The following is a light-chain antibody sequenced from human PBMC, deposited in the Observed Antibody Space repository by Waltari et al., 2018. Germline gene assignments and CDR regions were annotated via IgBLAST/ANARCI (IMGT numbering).Light chain of an antibody. V-gene: IGLV2-14*01. Sequence: QSALTQPASVSGPPGQSVTIFCAGTSNDVGGYNSVSWYQEHLGQAPRVIIYDVSDRPSGVSDRFSGSKSGNTASLTISGLQAEDEADYYCSSQSSNDVVLFGGGTKLTVL. CDR1: SNDVGGYNS. J-gene: IGLJ2*01. CDR2: DVS. CDR3: SSQSSNDVVL.